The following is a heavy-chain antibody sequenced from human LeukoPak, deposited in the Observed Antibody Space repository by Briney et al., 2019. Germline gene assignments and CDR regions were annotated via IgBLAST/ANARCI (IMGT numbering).Heavy chain of an antibody. CDR2: IYYSGST. D-gene: IGHD6-19*01. J-gene: IGHJ4*02. CDR3: ARVGSSGWWDLDY. Sequence: PSETLSLTCTVSGGSISSYYRSWIRQPPGKGLEWIGYIYYSGSTNYNPSLKSRVTISVEMSKNQFSLKLSSVTAADTAVYYCARVGSSGWWDLDYWGQGALVTVSS. CDR1: GGSISSYY. V-gene: IGHV4-59*01.